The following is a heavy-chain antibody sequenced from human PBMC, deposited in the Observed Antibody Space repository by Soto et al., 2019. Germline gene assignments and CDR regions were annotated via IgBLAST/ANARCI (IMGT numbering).Heavy chain of an antibody. V-gene: IGHV1-18*01. D-gene: IGHD3-22*01. CDR1: GDGFSNYG. CDR3: ARVWYYDSSGYYAFDY. Sequence: ASVKVSCKASGDGFSNYGFSWVRQAPGQGLEWLGWISAYDGQTNYTKKFQSRVTMTTDTSSSTAFMELRSLRSDDTAVYYCARVWYYDSSGYYAFDYWGLGTLVTVSS. CDR2: ISAYDGQT. J-gene: IGHJ4*02.